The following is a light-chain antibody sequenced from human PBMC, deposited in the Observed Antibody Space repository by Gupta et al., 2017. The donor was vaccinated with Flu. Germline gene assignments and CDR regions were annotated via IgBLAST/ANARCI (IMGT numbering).Light chain of an antibody. CDR3: QQYYSTPYT. CDR2: WAS. J-gene: IGKJ2*01. Sequence: DIVMTQSPDSLAVSLGERATINCKSSQSVLYSSNNKNYLAWYQQKPGQPPKLLIYWASTRESGVPDRFSGSGSGTXFTLTIXNLQAEDVAVYYCQQYYSTPYTFGXGTKLEIK. CDR1: QSVLYSSNNKNY. V-gene: IGKV4-1*01.